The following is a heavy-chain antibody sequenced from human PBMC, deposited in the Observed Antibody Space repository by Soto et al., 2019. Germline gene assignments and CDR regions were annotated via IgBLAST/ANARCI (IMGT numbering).Heavy chain of an antibody. CDR2: IYYSGST. Sequence: SETLSLTCTVSGGSISSGGYYWSWIRQHPGKGLEWIGYIYYSGSTYYNPSLKSRVTISVDTSKNQFSLKLSSVTAADTAVYYCAREREGPTYPVRIPKDAFDIWGQGTMVTVSS. CDR3: AREREGPTYPVRIPKDAFDI. V-gene: IGHV4-31*03. CDR1: GGSISSGGYY. D-gene: IGHD1-26*01. J-gene: IGHJ3*02.